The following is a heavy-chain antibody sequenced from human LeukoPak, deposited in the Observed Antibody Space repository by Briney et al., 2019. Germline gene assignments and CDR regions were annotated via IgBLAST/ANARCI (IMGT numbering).Heavy chain of an antibody. CDR1: GGSISSYY. J-gene: IGHJ4*02. V-gene: IGHV4-59*01. D-gene: IGHD6-6*01. CDR3: ARVGVAAPDY. Sequence: PSETLSLTCTVSGGSISSYYWSWIRQPSGKGLEWIGYIYYSGSTNYNPSLKSRVTISVDTSKNQFSLKLSSVTAADTAVYYCARVGVAAPDYWGQGTLVTVSS. CDR2: IYYSGST.